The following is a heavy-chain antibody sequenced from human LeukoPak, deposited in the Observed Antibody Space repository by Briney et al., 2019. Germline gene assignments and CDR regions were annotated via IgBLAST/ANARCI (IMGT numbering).Heavy chain of an antibody. Sequence: GGSLRLSCAASGFIFGDHAMHWVRQAPGKGLEWVSYISWDSGRAVYADSVKGRFTISRDNSKNSLFLQMNSLTADDTAVYYCAKAGSMVRGVTTYYYAMDVWGQGTAVTVSS. CDR2: ISWDSGRA. J-gene: IGHJ6*02. V-gene: IGHV3-9*01. CDR3: AKAGSMVRGVTTYYYAMDV. D-gene: IGHD3-10*01. CDR1: GFIFGDHA.